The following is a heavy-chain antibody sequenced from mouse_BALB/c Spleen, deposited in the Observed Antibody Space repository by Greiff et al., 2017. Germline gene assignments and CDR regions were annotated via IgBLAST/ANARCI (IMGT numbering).Heavy chain of an antibody. Sequence: QVQLQQSGAELAKPGASVKMSCKASGYTFTSYWMHWVKQRPGQGLEWIGYINPSTGYTEYNQKFKDKATLTADKSSSTAYMQLSSLTSEDSAVYYCASQTDWDIDYWGQGTTLTVSS. CDR2: INPSTGYT. D-gene: IGHD4-1*01. CDR1: GYTFTSYW. V-gene: IGHV1-7*01. CDR3: ASQTDWDIDY. J-gene: IGHJ2*01.